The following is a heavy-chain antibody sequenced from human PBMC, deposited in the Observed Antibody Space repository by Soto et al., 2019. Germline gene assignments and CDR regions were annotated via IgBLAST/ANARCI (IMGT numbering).Heavy chain of an antibody. J-gene: IGHJ6*02. D-gene: IGHD3-22*01. CDR2: IDPSGST. CDR3: ARMVITLEGESLYHYYGMDV. Sequence: SETLSLTCTVYCGSLTGSYLALILQNLFKLLEWIGEIDPSGSTNYNPSLKSRVTISVDTSKNQVSMKLRSVTAADTGVYYCARMVITLEGESLYHYYGMDVWGQGTTVTVSS. CDR1: CGSLTGSY. V-gene: IGHV4-34*01.